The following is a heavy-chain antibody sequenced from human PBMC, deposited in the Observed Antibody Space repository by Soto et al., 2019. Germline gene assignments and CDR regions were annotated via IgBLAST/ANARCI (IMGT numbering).Heavy chain of an antibody. CDR1: GYTFTSYA. CDR3: ARVSGWYHLDY. J-gene: IGHJ4*02. Sequence: QVQLVQSGAEEKKPGASVKVSCKASGYTFTSYAMHWVRQASGQRLEWMGWINGGNGNTKYSQKFQGRVTITRDTSASTAYMELSSLRSEDTAVYYCARVSGWYHLDYWGQGTLVTVSS. CDR2: INGGNGNT. D-gene: IGHD6-19*01. V-gene: IGHV1-3*05.